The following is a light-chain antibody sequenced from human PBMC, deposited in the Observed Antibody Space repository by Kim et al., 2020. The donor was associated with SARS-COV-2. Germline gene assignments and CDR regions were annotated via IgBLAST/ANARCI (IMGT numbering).Light chain of an antibody. CDR3: SSYTRTNTVYV. V-gene: IGLV2-14*03. CDR1: STDIGGQNY. CDR2: DVS. J-gene: IGLJ1*01. Sequence: QSITITCTGTSTDIGGQNYVSWYQQHPGKAPQLIIFDVSRRPSGISYRFSGSKSGNTASLTISGLQTQDEADYYCSSYTRTNTVYVFGGGTKVTVL.